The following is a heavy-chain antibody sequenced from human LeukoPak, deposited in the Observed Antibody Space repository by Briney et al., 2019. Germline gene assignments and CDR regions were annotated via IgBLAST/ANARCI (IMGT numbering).Heavy chain of an antibody. J-gene: IGHJ3*02. CDR1: GYIFTNYG. CDR2: INPNSGGT. D-gene: IGHD6-19*01. CDR3: AREGNGWYDRSSDAFDI. Sequence: GASVKVSCKASGYIFTNYGISWVRQAPGQGLEWMGWINPNSGGTNYAQKFQGRVTMTRDTSISTAYMELSRLRSDDTAVYYCAREGNGWYDRSSDAFDIWGQGTMVTVSS. V-gene: IGHV1-2*02.